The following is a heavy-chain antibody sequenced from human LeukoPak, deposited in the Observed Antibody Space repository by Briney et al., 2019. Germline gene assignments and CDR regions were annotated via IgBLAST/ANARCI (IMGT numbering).Heavy chain of an antibody. V-gene: IGHV4-31*03. Sequence: SETLSLTCTVSGGSISSGGYYWSWIRQHPGKGLEWMGYIYYSGSTYYNPSLKSRVTISLDTSKNQLSLKLSSMTAADTAVYYCARSYGDINWFDPWGQGTLVTVSS. CDR1: GGSISSGGYY. J-gene: IGHJ5*02. CDR2: IYYSGST. D-gene: IGHD4-17*01. CDR3: ARSYGDINWFDP.